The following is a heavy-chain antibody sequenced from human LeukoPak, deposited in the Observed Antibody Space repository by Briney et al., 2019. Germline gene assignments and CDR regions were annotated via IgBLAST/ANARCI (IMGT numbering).Heavy chain of an antibody. Sequence: GGSLRLSCAASGFTFSSYSMNWVRQAPGKGLEWVSYISSRSSTIYYADSLKGRFTISRENAKKSQYLQMNSLRAEDTAVYYCARDSVVVPAAISGGDYYYYMDVWGKGTTVTVSS. CDR3: ARDSVVVPAAISGGDYYYYMDV. J-gene: IGHJ6*03. CDR2: ISSRSSTI. V-gene: IGHV3-48*01. D-gene: IGHD2-2*02. CDR1: GFTFSSYS.